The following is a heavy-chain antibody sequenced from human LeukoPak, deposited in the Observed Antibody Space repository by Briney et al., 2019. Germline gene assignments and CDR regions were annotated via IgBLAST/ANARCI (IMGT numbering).Heavy chain of an antibody. J-gene: IGHJ4*02. CDR1: GYSVSSGYY. V-gene: IGHV4-38-2*02. CDR3: ARLKLYSSLDY. D-gene: IGHD1-26*01. Sequence: KPSETLSLTCTVSGYSVSSGYYWGWIRQPPGKGLEWIGNIYHSGSTYYNPSLKSRVTISVDTSKNQFSLKLSSVTAADTAVYYCARLKLYSSLDYWGQGTLVTVSS. CDR2: IYHSGST.